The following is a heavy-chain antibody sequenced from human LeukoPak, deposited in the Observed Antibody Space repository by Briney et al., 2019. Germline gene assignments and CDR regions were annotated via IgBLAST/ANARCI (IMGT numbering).Heavy chain of an antibody. Sequence: SETLSLTCTVSGGSISSYYWSWIRQPPGKGLEWIGNLYYSGSTNYNPSLKSRVTISVDTSKNQFSLKLSSVTAADTAVYFCARVDSSGWNMEGWYFDLWGRGTLATVSS. D-gene: IGHD6-19*01. CDR1: GGSISSYY. J-gene: IGHJ2*01. CDR2: LYYSGST. CDR3: ARVDSSGWNMEGWYFDL. V-gene: IGHV4-59*01.